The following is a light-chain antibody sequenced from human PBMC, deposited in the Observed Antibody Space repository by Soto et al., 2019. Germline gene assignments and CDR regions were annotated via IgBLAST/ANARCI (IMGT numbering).Light chain of an antibody. V-gene: IGKV1-5*03. CDR1: QSISSW. CDR3: QQYNSYWRT. CDR2: KAS. Sequence: DIQMTQSPSTLTASVGDRVTITCRASQSISSWLAWYQQKPGKAPKLLIYKASSLESGVPSRFSGSGSGTEFTLTTSSLQPDHFATYYCQQYNSYWRTFGQGTKVEI. J-gene: IGKJ1*01.